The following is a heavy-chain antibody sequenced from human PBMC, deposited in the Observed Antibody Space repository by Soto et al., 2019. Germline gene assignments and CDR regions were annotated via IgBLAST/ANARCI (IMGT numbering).Heavy chain of an antibody. J-gene: IGHJ6*02. Sequence: ASVKVSCKASGGTFSSYAISWVRQAPGQGLEWMGGIIPIFGTAYYAQKFQGRVTITADESTSTAYMELSSLRSEDTAVYYCARDQGIAAAGTPPYYYYYGMDVWGQGTTVTVS. V-gene: IGHV1-69*13. CDR1: GGTFSSYA. CDR3: ARDQGIAAAGTPPYYYYYGMDV. CDR2: IIPIFGTA. D-gene: IGHD6-13*01.